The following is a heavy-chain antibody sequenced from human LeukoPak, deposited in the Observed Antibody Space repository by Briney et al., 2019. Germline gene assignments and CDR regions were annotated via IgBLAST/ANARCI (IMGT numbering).Heavy chain of an antibody. D-gene: IGHD3-22*01. CDR1: GGTFISYA. CDR3: ARDLYYDSSGYYYRWFDP. J-gene: IGHJ5*02. Sequence: ASVKVSCKASGGTFISYAISWVRQAPGQGLEWMGGIIPIFGTANYAQKFQGRVTITADESTSTAYMELSSLRSEDTAVYYCARDLYYDSSGYYYRWFDPWGQGTLVTVSS. CDR2: IIPIFGTA. V-gene: IGHV1-69*13.